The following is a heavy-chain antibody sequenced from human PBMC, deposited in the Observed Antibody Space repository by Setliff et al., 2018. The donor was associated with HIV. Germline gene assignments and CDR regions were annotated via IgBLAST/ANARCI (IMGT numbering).Heavy chain of an antibody. V-gene: IGHV3-23*01. Sequence: GGSLRLSCAASGFTFSSYEMNWVRQAPGKGLEWVSYISGSGTSTYYVDSVKGRFTISRDNSKNTLYLQLSSLRAEDTAVYYCAKDMYKYGHNWFDPWGQGTLVTVSS. CDR3: AKDMYKYGHNWFDP. J-gene: IGHJ5*02. CDR2: ISGSGTST. CDR1: GFTFSSYE. D-gene: IGHD2-8*01.